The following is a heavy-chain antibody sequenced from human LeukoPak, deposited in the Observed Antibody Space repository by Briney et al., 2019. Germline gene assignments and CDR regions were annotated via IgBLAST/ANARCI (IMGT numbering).Heavy chain of an antibody. V-gene: IGHV4-34*01. CDR2: INHSGST. J-gene: IGHJ4*02. Sequence: SETLSLTCAVYGGSFSGYYWSWIRQPPGKGLEWIGEINHSGSTNYNPSLKSRVTISVDTSKNQFSLKLTSVTAADTAVYYCARQTGSGLFILPGGQGTLITVSS. CDR3: ARQTGSGLFILP. CDR1: GGSFSGYY. D-gene: IGHD3/OR15-3a*01.